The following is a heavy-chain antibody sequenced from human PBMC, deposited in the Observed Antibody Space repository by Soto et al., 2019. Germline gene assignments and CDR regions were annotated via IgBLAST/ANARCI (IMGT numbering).Heavy chain of an antibody. V-gene: IGHV3-21*01. D-gene: IGHD3-3*01. J-gene: IGHJ6*02. Sequence: EVQLVESGGGLVKPGGSLRLSCISSGFTFSTYTMNWVRQAPGKGLEWVSGIRGFSPYTFYAESVRGRFAISRDNAKNSLYLQRNSLRAEDTAVYYCARDRGYDVHYYYYTAMEVWGQGTKVTVSS. CDR3: ARDRGYDVHYYYYTAMEV. CDR2: IRGFSPYT. CDR1: GFTFSTYT.